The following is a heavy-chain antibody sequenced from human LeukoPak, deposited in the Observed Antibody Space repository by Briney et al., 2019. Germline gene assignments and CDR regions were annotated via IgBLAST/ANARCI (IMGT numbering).Heavy chain of an antibody. J-gene: IGHJ4*02. CDR3: ASFSGSYTGENFDY. CDR2: IYYSGST. Sequence: SETLSLTCTVSAGSISSYYWSWIRQPPGKGLELIGYIYYSGSTNYNPSLKSRVTISVDTSKNQFSLKLSSVTAADTAVYYCASFSGSYTGENFDYWGREPWSPSP. V-gene: IGHV4-59*01. D-gene: IGHD1-26*01. CDR1: AGSISSYY.